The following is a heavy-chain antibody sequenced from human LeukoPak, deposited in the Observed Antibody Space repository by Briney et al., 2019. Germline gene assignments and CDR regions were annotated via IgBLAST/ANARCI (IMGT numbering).Heavy chain of an antibody. J-gene: IGHJ6*02. V-gene: IGHV4-59*01. CDR1: GGSISSDY. CDR2: IYFRGST. CDR3: AGAPGGVVRGVLGFYYGMDV. D-gene: IGHD3-10*01. Sequence: SETLSLTCTVSGGSISSDYWSWIRQPPGKGLEWIGFIYFRGSTNYNPSLKSRVTISVDTSKNQISLKLSSVTAADTAVYYCAGAPGGVVRGVLGFYYGMDVWGQGTTVTVSS.